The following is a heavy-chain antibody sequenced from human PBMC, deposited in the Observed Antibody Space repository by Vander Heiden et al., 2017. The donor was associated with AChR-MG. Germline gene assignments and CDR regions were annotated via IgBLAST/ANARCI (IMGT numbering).Heavy chain of an antibody. CDR2: INAGNGNT. CDR3: ARSPPVTASYYYYGMDV. J-gene: IGHJ6*02. CDR1: GYTFTSYA. V-gene: IGHV1-3*01. Sequence: QVQLVQSGAEVKKPGASVKVSCKASGYTFTSYAMHWVRQAPGQRLEWMGWINAGNGNTKYSQKCQGRVTITRDTSASTAYMELSSLRSEDTAVYYCARSPPVTASYYYYGMDVWGQGTTVTVS. D-gene: IGHD2-21*02.